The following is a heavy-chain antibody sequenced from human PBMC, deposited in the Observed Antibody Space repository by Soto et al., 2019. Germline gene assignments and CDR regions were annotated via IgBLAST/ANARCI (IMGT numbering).Heavy chain of an antibody. D-gene: IGHD1-26*01. V-gene: IGHV1-24*01. CDR2: FDPEDGET. CDR3: ASPLGIVGATIYRFDY. J-gene: IGHJ4*02. Sequence: GASVKVSCKVSGYTLTELSMHWVRQAPGKGLEWMGGFDPEDGETIYAQKFQGRVTMTRDTSISTAYMELSRLRSDDTAVYYCASPLGIVGATIYRFDYWGQGTLVTVS. CDR1: GYTLTELS.